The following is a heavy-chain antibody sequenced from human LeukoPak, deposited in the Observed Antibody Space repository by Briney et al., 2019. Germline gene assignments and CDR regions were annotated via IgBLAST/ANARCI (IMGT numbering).Heavy chain of an antibody. D-gene: IGHD1-26*01. Sequence: GGSLRLSCAASGFTFSSYAMHWVRQAPGKGLEWVAVISYDGSNKYYADSVKGRFTISRDNSKNTLYLQMNSLRAEDTAVYYCAREEATTLNFDYWGQGTLVTVSS. CDR3: AREEATTLNFDY. J-gene: IGHJ4*02. CDR2: ISYDGSNK. CDR1: GFTFSSYA. V-gene: IGHV3-30-3*01.